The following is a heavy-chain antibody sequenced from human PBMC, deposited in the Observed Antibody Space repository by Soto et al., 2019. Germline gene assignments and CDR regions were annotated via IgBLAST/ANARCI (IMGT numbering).Heavy chain of an antibody. J-gene: IGHJ6*02. CDR1: GGTFSSYA. Sequence: GASVKVSCKASGGTFSSYAISWVRQAPGQGLEWMGGIIPIFGTANYAQKFQGRVTITADKSTSTAYMELSSLRSEDTAVYYCAGGPITMIVVVAHYYYYGMDVWGQGTTVTV. CDR2: IIPIFGTA. V-gene: IGHV1-69*06. D-gene: IGHD3-22*01. CDR3: AGGPITMIVVVAHYYYYGMDV.